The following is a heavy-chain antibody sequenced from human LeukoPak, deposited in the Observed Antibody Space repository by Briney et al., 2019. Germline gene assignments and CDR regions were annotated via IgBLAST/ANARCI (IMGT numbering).Heavy chain of an antibody. CDR3: AREPSGGYTLAY. CDR1: GGTFSSYA. J-gene: IGHJ4*02. V-gene: IGHV1-69*04. CDR2: IIPILGIA. Sequence: ASVKVSCKASGGTFSSYAISWVRQAPGQGLEWMGRIIPILGIANYAQKFQGRVTITADKSTSTAYMELSRLRSEDTAVYYCAREPSGGYTLAYGGRGTRVTVSS. D-gene: IGHD3-16*02.